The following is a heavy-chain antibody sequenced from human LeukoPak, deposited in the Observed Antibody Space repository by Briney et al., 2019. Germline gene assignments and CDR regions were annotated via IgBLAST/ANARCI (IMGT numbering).Heavy chain of an antibody. CDR2: IYYSGST. CDR1: GGSISSSSYY. V-gene: IGHV4-39*02. Sequence: PSETLSLTCTVSGGSISSSSYYWGWVRQPPGKGLEWIGSIYYSGSTYYNPSLKSRVTISVDTSKNQFSLKLSSVTAADTAVYYCARDQISLTVGLDGDSSYNWFDPWGQGTLVTVSS. D-gene: IGHD4-17*01. CDR3: ARDQISLTVGLDGDSSYNWFDP. J-gene: IGHJ5*02.